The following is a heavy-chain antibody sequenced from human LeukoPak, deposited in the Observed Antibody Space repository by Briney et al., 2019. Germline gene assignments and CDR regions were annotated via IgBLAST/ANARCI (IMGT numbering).Heavy chain of an antibody. J-gene: IGHJ4*02. CDR1: GYTLTELS. V-gene: IGHV1-24*01. CDR3: ATRGCSGGSCYSYFDY. CDR2: FDPEDGET. D-gene: IGHD2-15*01. Sequence: GASVKVSCKVSGYTLTELSMHWVRQAPGKGPEWMGGFDPEDGETIYAQKFQGRVTMTEDTSTDTAYMELSSLRSEDTAVYYCATRGCSGGSCYSYFDYWGQGTLVTVSS.